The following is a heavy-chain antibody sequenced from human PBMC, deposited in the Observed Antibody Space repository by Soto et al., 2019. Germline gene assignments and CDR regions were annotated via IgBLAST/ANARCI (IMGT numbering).Heavy chain of an antibody. CDR3: ARDRKLSIAAARPSPLAY. D-gene: IGHD6-13*01. V-gene: IGHV1-18*01. CDR1: GYTFTSYG. J-gene: IGHJ4*02. Sequence: ASVKVSCKASGYTFTSYGISWVRQAPGQGLEWMGWISAYNGNTNYAQKLQGRVTMTTDTSTSTAYMELRSLRSDDTAVYYCARDRKLSIAAARPSPLAYWGQGTLVTVSS. CDR2: ISAYNGNT.